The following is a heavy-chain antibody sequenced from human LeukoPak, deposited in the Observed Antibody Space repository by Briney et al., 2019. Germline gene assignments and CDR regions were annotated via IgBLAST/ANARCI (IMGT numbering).Heavy chain of an antibody. CDR1: GFTFSSYA. V-gene: IGHV3-30-3*01. CDR3: ARGHHTYDSSAVDY. D-gene: IGHD3-22*01. J-gene: IGHJ4*02. CDR2: ISYDGSDK. Sequence: PGGSLRLSCAASGFTFSSYAMHWVRQAPGKGLEWVAVISYDGSDKYYADSVKGRFTISRDNSKNTLYLQMNSLRAEDTAVYYCARGHHTYDSSAVDYWGQGTLVTVSS.